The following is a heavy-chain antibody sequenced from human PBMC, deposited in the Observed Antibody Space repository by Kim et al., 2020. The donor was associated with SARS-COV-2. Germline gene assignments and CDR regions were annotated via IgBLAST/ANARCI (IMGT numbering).Heavy chain of an antibody. CDR3: ARVGYDYVWGSYRDYYYYYCMDV. J-gene: IGHJ6*02. Sequence: GGSLRLSCAASGFTFSDYYMSWIRQAPGKGLEWVPSISSSSSYTNYSAFEKGRLPIARDNAKNPRSRQMNSLRAEDTAVYYCARVGYDYVWGSYRDYYYYYCMDVWGQGTTVTVSS. V-gene: IGHV3-11*05. CDR2: ISSSSSYT. D-gene: IGHD3-16*02. CDR1: GFTFSDYY.